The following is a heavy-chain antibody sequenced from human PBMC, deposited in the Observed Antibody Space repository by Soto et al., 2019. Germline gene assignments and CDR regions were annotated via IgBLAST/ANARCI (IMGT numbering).Heavy chain of an antibody. Sequence: QVQLVQSGAEVKKPGSSVKVSCKASGGTFSSYAISWVRQAPGQGLEWIGGIIPIFGTANYAQKFQGRVTITADESTGTAYMELSSLRSEDTAVYYCARVAGGMITFGGVIVRSWFDPWGQGTLVTVSS. D-gene: IGHD3-16*02. CDR2: IIPIFGTA. CDR1: GGTFSSYA. J-gene: IGHJ5*02. CDR3: ARVAGGMITFGGVIVRSWFDP. V-gene: IGHV1-69*01.